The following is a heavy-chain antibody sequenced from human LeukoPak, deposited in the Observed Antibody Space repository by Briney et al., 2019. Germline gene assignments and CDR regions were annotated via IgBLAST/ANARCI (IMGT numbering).Heavy chain of an antibody. CDR1: GFTFSVYA. J-gene: IGHJ6*02. Sequence: GGSLRLSCAASGFTFSVYAMTWVRQAPGKGLEWVSAITASGGTTYYADSMEGQFTISRDNSRNPLYLQMDSLRAEDTAVYYCARYCTESRCLNHNTYYVMDVWGQGTTVTVSS. CDR3: ARYCTESRCLNHNTYYVMDV. D-gene: IGHD2-8*02. CDR2: ITASGGTT. V-gene: IGHV3-23*01.